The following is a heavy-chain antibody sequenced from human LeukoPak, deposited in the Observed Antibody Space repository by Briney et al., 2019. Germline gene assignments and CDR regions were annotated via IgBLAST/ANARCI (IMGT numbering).Heavy chain of an antibody. CDR3: ARRLLTGYYEF. V-gene: IGHV3-66*01. D-gene: IGHD3-9*01. J-gene: IGHJ4*02. CDR2: FYNGDTT. CDR1: GFTFSNYA. Sequence: GGSLRLSCAASGFTFSNYAMSWVRQAPGKGLEWVSVFYNGDTTYYANSVKGRFTISRDNSKNMLYLRMNSLRAEDTAVYYCARRLLTGYYEFWGQGTLVTVSS.